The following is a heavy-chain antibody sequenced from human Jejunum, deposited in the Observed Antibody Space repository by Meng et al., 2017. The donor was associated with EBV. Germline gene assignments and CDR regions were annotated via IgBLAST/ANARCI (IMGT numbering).Heavy chain of an antibody. CDR3: AKLLKY. Sequence: EVHRVESGGGLTQRGGSLRVSCAASGFTFSSYSMSWVRQAPGKGLEWVSTVSGSGGNTYYADSVKGRFTISRDISKNTLYLQMNSLTAEDTAIYYCAKLLKYWGQGTLVTVSS. J-gene: IGHJ4*02. CDR2: VSGSGGNT. CDR1: GFTFSSYS. V-gene: IGHV3-23*04.